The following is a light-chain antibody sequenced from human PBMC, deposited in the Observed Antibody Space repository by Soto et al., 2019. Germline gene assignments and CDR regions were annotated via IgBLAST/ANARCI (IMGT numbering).Light chain of an antibody. CDR3: QQYATSPPT. V-gene: IGKV3-20*01. CDR1: QSVSSSY. Sequence: EIALTQSPGTVSLSPGERATLSCRASQSVSSSYLAWYQQKPGQAPRLLIYGASSRATGIPDRFSGSGSGTDFTLTVSRLEPEDFAVYYCQQYATSPPTFGGGTKVEIK. J-gene: IGKJ4*01. CDR2: GAS.